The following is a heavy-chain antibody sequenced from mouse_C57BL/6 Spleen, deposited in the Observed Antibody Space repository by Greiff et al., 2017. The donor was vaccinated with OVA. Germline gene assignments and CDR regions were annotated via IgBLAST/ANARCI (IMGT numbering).Heavy chain of an antibody. J-gene: IGHJ1*03. CDR2: ISYSGST. CDR3: AREIYYGSSWYFDV. Sequence: EVKLVESGPGMVKPSQSLSLTCTVTGYSITSGYDWHWIRHFPGNKLEWMGYISYSGSTNYNPSLKSRISITHDTSKNHFFLTLNSVTTEDTATYYCAREIYYGSSWYFDVWGTGTTVTVSS. D-gene: IGHD1-1*01. CDR1: GYSITSGYD. V-gene: IGHV3-1*01.